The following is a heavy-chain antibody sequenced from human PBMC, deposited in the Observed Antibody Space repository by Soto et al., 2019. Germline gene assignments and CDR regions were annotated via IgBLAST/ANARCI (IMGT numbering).Heavy chain of an antibody. J-gene: IGHJ4*02. CDR3: ARVSGGYGDYGAPEFDY. CDR1: GGSISSGGYS. V-gene: IGHV4-30-2*01. Sequence: QLQLQESGSGLVKPSQTLSLTCAVSGGSISSGGYSWSWIRQPPGKGLEWIGYNYHSGSTYYKPSLKSRVTLSVHRHKNQFSLKLSSVTAADTAVYYCARVSGGYGDYGAPEFDYRGQGTLVTVSS. CDR2: NYHSGST. D-gene: IGHD4-17*01.